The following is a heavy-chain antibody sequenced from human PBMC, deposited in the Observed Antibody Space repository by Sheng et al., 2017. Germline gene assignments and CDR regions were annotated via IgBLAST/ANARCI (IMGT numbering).Heavy chain of an antibody. CDR1: GGTFSSYA. CDR3: ARVLWNYGTYYYYYMDV. V-gene: IGHV1-69*05. Sequence: QVQLVQSGAEVKKPGSSVKVSCKASGGTFSSYAISWVRQAPGQGLEWMGGIIPIFGTANYAQKFQGRVTITTDESTSTAYMELSSLRSEDTAVYYCARVLWNYGTYYYYYMDVWGKGTTVTVSS. D-gene: IGHD1-7*01. CDR2: IIPIFGTA. J-gene: IGHJ6*03.